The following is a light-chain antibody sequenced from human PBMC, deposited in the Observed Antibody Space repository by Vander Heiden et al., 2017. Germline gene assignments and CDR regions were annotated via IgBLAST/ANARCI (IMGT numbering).Light chain of an antibody. CDR1: QDISNY. V-gene: IGKV1-33*01. Sequence: DIQMTQSPSSLSASVGDRVTITCQASQDISNYLNWYQQKPGKAPKLLIYDASNLETGVPSRFSGSGSGTDFTFTISSLQPEDFATYYCQQEDNLPSTFGQGTKMDIK. CDR2: DAS. J-gene: IGKJ2*01. CDR3: QQEDNLPST.